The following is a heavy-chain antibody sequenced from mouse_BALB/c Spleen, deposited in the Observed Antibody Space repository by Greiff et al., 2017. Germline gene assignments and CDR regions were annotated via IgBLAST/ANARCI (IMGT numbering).Heavy chain of an antibody. V-gene: IGHV1-37*01. Sequence: VHVKQSGPELVKPGASVKISCKASGYSFTGYFMNWVKQSHGKSLEWIGRINPYNGDTFYNQKFKGKATLTVDKSSSTAHMELLSLTSEDSAVYYCGRDYYGSSYVDYYAMDYWGQGTSVTVSS. CDR3: GRDYYGSSYVDYYAMDY. CDR1: GYSFTGYF. J-gene: IGHJ4*01. D-gene: IGHD1-1*01. CDR2: INPYNGDT.